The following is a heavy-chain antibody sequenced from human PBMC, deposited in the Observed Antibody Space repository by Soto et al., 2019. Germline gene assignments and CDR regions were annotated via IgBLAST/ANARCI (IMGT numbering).Heavy chain of an antibody. J-gene: IGHJ5*01. Sequence: PGGSLRLSCAASGFTFSSYAMSWVRQAPGKGLEWVSAISGSGGSTYYADSVKGRFTISRGNSKNTLYLQMNNLRAEDTATYYCARAHEVAWFDSWGLGTLVTVSS. CDR3: ARAHEVAWFDS. D-gene: IGHD2-15*01. V-gene: IGHV3-23*01. CDR1: GFTFSSYA. CDR2: ISGSGGST.